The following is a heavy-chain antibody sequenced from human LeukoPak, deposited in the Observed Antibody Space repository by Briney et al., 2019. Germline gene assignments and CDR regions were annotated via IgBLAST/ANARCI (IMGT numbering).Heavy chain of an antibody. CDR2: FDPEDGGT. D-gene: IGHD3-16*01. V-gene: IGHV1-24*01. CDR1: GYTLTELS. J-gene: IGHJ4*02. Sequence: GASVKVSCKVSGYTLTELSMHWVRQAPGKGLEWMGGFDPEDGGTIYAQKFQGRVTMTEDTSTDTAYMELSSLRSEDTAVYYCATDLNHYVWGSYYWTLKNYWGQGTLVTVSS. CDR3: ATDLNHYVWGSYYWTLKNY.